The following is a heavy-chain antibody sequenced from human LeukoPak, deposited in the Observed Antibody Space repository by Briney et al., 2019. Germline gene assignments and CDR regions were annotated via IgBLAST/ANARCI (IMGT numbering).Heavy chain of an antibody. Sequence: GGSLRLSCAASGFTFSDYYMSWIRQAPGKGLEWVGRIKSKTDGGTTDYAAPVKGRFTISRDDSKNTLYLQMNSLKTEDTAVYYCTTVVNYYDSSGYYGYWGQGTLVTVSS. V-gene: IGHV3-15*01. D-gene: IGHD3-22*01. CDR2: IKSKTDGGTT. CDR1: GFTFSDYY. CDR3: TTVVNYYDSSGYYGY. J-gene: IGHJ4*02.